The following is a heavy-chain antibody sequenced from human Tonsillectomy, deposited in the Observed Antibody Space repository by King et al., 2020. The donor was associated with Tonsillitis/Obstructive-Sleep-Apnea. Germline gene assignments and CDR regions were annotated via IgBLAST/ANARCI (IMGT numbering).Heavy chain of an antibody. CDR1: GFTFSNYW. D-gene: IGHD2-2*01. V-gene: IGHV3-7*04. CDR2: IKQDGSEK. CDR3: ARDGYCSTTNCYLHDP. J-gene: IGHJ5*02. Sequence: LVQSGGGLVQPGGSLRLSCAASGFTFSNYWMSWVRQAPGKGLEWVANIKQDGSEKYYVDSVKGRFTISRDNAKNSLYLQMDSLRAEDTAVYYCARDGYCSTTNCYLHDPWGQGTLVTVSS.